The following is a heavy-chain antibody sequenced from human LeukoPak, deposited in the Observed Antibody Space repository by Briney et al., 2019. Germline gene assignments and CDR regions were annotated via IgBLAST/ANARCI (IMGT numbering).Heavy chain of an antibody. J-gene: IGHJ4*02. V-gene: IGHV4-4*02. CDR2: IYHSGST. CDR3: ARGYSSSWYFDY. D-gene: IGHD6-13*01. CDR1: GFTFSSYSM. Sequence: GSLRLSCAASGFTFSSYSMNWVRQAPGKGLEWIGEIYHSGSTNYNPSLKSRVTISVDKSKNQFSLKLSSVTAADTAVYYCARGYSSSWYFDYWGQGTLVTVSS.